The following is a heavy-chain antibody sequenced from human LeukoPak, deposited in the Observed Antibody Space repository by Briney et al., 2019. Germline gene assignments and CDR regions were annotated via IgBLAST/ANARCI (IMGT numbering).Heavy chain of an antibody. J-gene: IGHJ4*02. V-gene: IGHV1-69*05. D-gene: IGHD4-17*01. CDR2: IIPIFGTA. CDR1: GGTFISYA. Sequence: SVKVSCKASGGTFISYAISWVRQAPGQGREWMGGIIPIFGTANYAQKLQGRVTMTTDTSTSTPYMDLRSLRSDDTAVYYCAANLGNSGDYSYWGQGTLVTVSS. CDR3: AANLGNSGDYSY.